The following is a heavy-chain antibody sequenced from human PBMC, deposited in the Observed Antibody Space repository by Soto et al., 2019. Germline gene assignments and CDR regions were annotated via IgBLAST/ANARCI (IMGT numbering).Heavy chain of an antibody. CDR3: ARDLAARPVFYYYYGMDV. CDR1: GYTLTSYY. D-gene: IGHD6-6*01. J-gene: IGHJ6*02. Sequence: ASVKVSCKASGYTLTSYYMHWVRQAPGQGLEWMGIINPSGGSTSYAQKFQGRVTMTRDTSTSTVYMELSSLRSEDTAVYYCARDLAARPVFYYYYGMDVWGQGTTVTVSS. CDR2: INPSGGST. V-gene: IGHV1-46*01.